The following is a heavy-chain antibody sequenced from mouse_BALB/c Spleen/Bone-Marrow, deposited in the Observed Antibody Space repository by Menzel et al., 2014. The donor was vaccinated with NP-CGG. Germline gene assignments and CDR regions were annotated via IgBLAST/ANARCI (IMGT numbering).Heavy chain of an antibody. V-gene: IGHV7-3*02. CDR3: ARDKGRVFFDY. Sequence: EVMLVESGGGLVQPGGSLRLSCATSGFTFTDYYMNWVRQPPGKALEWLGFIRNKANGYTTECSASVKSRFTISRDNSQNILYLQMNTLRADDSATYYCARDKGRVFFDYWGQGTTLTVSS. J-gene: IGHJ2*01. CDR1: GFTFTDYY. CDR2: IRNKANGYTT.